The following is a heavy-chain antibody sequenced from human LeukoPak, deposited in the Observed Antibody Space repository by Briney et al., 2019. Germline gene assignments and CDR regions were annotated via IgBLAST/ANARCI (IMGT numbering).Heavy chain of an antibody. CDR2: IYTSGST. D-gene: IGHD1-26*01. CDR3: ASLSGSYYGVFDY. Sequence: SETLSLTCTVSGGSISSGSYHWSWIRQPAGKGLEWIGRIYTSGSTNYNPSLKSRVTISGDTSKNQFSLKLSSVTAADTAVYYCASLSGSYYGVFDYWGQGTLVTVSS. CDR1: GGSISSGSYH. J-gene: IGHJ4*02. V-gene: IGHV4-61*02.